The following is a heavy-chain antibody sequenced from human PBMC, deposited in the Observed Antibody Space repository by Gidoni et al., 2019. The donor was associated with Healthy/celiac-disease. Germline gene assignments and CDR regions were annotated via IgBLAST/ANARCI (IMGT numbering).Heavy chain of an antibody. CDR1: GFTFSSYG. Sequence: QVQLVESGGGVVQPGRSLRLSCAASGFTFSSYGMQWVRPAPGKGLEWVAVISYDGSNKYYADSVKGRFTISRDNSKNTLYLQMNSLRAEDTAVYYCAKIGGMDVWGKGTTVTVSS. CDR2: ISYDGSNK. D-gene: IGHD3-3*01. J-gene: IGHJ6*04. V-gene: IGHV3-30*18. CDR3: AKIGGMDV.